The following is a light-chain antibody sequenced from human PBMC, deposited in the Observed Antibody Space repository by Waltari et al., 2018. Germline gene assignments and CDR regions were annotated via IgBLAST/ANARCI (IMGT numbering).Light chain of an antibody. CDR1: QSVVFSSNNKNY. CDR2: WAS. J-gene: IGKJ2*01. Sequence: DIVLTQSPDSLAVSLGERANINCQSSQSVVFSSNNKNYLAWYQQKPGQPPKLLITWASTRESGVPDRFSGSGSETDFTLTISSLQAEDVAVYYCQQCYTFPYTFGQGTKLEIK. V-gene: IGKV4-1*01. CDR3: QQCYTFPYT.